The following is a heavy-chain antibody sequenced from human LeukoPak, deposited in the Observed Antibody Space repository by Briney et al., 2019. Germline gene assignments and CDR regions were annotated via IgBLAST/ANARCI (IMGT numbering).Heavy chain of an antibody. D-gene: IGHD1-14*01. CDR1: GFTFSIYW. V-gene: IGHV3-7*01. J-gene: IGHJ6*03. CDR2: IKQDGSEK. CDR3: ARGNHYYYYYLDV. Sequence: GGSLRLSCAASGFTFSIYWMSWVRQAPGKGLEWVANIKQDGSEKYYVDSVKGRFIISRDNAKNSLYLQMNSLRAEDTAVYFCARGNHYYYYYLDVWGKGTTVTVSS.